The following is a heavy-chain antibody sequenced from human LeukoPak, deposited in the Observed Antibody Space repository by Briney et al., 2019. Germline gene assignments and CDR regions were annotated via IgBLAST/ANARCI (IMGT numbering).Heavy chain of an antibody. D-gene: IGHD3-9*01. CDR3: ARQIFANPGDI. CDR2: IKQDGSEK. J-gene: IGHJ3*02. CDR1: GFTFSSYW. Sequence: GGSLRLSCAAAGFTFSSYWMSWVRQAPGKGLEWVANIKQDGSEKYYVDSVRGRFTISRDNAKNSLYLQMNSLRAEDTAVYYCARQIFANPGDIWGQGTMVTVSS. V-gene: IGHV3-7*01.